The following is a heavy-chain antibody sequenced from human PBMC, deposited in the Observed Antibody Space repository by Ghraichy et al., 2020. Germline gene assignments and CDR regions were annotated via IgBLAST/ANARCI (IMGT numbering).Heavy chain of an antibody. V-gene: IGHV4-59*01. CDR2: IYYSGST. J-gene: IGHJ3*02. CDR1: GGSISSYY. Sequence: SETLSLTCAVSGGSISSYYWSWIRQPPGKGLEWIGDIYYSGSTNYNPSLKSRVTISVDTSKNQFSLKLSSVTAADTAVYYCARDCSSTSCYMAAFDIWSQATMVTV. D-gene: IGHD2-2*02. CDR3: ARDCSSTSCYMAAFDI.